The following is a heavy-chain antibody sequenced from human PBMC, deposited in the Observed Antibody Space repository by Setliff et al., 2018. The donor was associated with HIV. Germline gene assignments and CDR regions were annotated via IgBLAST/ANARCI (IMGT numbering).Heavy chain of an antibody. CDR3: ARDHCSSSGCYEYSYYGMDV. Sequence: ASVKVSCKASDYTFSGYGISWVRQAPGQGLEWMGWISAYNGNTNFAQKLQGRVTMTTDTSTSTAYMELRSLRSDDTAVYYCARDHCSSSGCYEYSYYGMDVWGQGTTVTVSS. CDR1: DYTFSGYG. D-gene: IGHD2-2*01. CDR2: ISAYNGNT. J-gene: IGHJ6*02. V-gene: IGHV1-18*01.